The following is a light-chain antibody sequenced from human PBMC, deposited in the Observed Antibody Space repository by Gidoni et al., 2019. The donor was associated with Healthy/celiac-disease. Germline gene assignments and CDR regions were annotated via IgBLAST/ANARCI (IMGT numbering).Light chain of an antibody. CDR2: DAS. V-gene: IGKV3-11*01. Sequence: ELVLTQSPATLSLSPGESATLSCRASQSVSSDLAWYQQKPGQAPRLLVYDASNRATGITARLSGSGSGTDLTLTISSLEPEDFAVYYCQQRSNWYTFGQGTKLEIK. CDR3: QQRSNWYT. J-gene: IGKJ2*01. CDR1: QSVSSD.